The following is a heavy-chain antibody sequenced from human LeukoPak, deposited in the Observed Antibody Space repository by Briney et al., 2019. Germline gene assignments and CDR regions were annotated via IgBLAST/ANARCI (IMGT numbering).Heavy chain of an antibody. CDR2: INPSGGST. V-gene: IGHV1-46*01. D-gene: IGHD3-22*01. CDR3: AREGLGFYYDSSGYYY. CDR1: GYTFTSYY. J-gene: IGHJ4*02. Sequence: ASVKVSCKASGYTFTSYYMHWVRQAPGQGLEWMGIINPSGGSTSYAQKFQGRVTMTRDMSTSTVYMELSSLRSEDTAVYYCAREGLGFYYDSSGYYYWGQGTLVTVSS.